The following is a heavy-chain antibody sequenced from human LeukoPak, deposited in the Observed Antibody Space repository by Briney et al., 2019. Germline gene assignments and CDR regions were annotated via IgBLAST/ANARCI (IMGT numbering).Heavy chain of an antibody. V-gene: IGHV4-31*03. J-gene: IGHJ5*02. CDR2: IYYSGST. Sequence: KPSETLSLTCTVSGGSISSGGDYYRWIRQHPGKGLEWIGYIYYSGSTYYNPSLKSRVTISLDTSKNQSSLKLTSVTAADTAVYYCARDRWFDPWGQGTLVTVSS. CDR1: GGSISSGGDY. CDR3: ARDRWFDP.